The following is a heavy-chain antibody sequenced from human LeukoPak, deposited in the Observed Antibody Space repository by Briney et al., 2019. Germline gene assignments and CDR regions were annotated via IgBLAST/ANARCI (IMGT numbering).Heavy chain of an antibody. Sequence: SETLSLTCAVYGGSFSGYYWSWIRQPPGKGLEWIGEINHSGSTNYNPSLKSRVTISVDTSRNQFSLKLSSVTAADTAVYYCARGAWGIFDPWGQGTLVTVSS. CDR3: ARGAWGIFDP. J-gene: IGHJ5*02. CDR1: GGSFSGYY. V-gene: IGHV4-34*01. D-gene: IGHD3-16*01. CDR2: INHSGST.